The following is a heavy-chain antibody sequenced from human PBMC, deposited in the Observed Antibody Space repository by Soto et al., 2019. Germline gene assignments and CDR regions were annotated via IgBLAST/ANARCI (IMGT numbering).Heavy chain of an antibody. J-gene: IGHJ4*02. Sequence: QVQLQESGPGLVKPSETLSLTCTVSGGSISSYYWSWIRQPPGKGLEWIGYIYYSGSTNYNPSLTSRVTISVDTSKNQFSLKLSSVTAADTAVYYCARRWGSVFDFWGQGTLVTVSS. CDR2: IYYSGST. D-gene: IGHD3-10*01. CDR3: ARRWGSVFDF. CDR1: GGSISSYY. V-gene: IGHV4-59*08.